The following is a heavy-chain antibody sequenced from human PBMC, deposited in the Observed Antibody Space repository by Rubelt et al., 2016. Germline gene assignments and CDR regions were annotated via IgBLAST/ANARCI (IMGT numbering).Heavy chain of an antibody. CDR3: ARPGYSSGWYWFDP. CDR2: NYYSGSS. Sequence: QLQLQESGPGLVKPSETLSLTCTVSGGSMNSLSYYWGWIRQPPGKGLEWIGTNYYSGSSYYNPSLKNRVTIFVDTSKNQFSLELSSVTAADTAVYYCARPGYSSGWYWFDPWGQGTLVTVSS. V-gene: IGHV4-39*01. CDR1: GGSMNSLSYY. D-gene: IGHD6-19*01. J-gene: IGHJ5*02.